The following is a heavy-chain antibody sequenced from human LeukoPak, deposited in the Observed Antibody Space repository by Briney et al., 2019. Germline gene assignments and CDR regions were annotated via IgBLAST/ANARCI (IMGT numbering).Heavy chain of an antibody. J-gene: IGHJ4*02. CDR3: ARKKSYGSNFDY. CDR1: GGSISSYY. D-gene: IGHD5-18*01. V-gene: IGHV4-59*12. Sequence: SETLSLTCTVSGGSISSYYWSWIRQPPGKGLEWIGYIYYSGSTNYNPSLKSRVTISVDTSKNQFSLKLSSVTAADTAVYYCARKKSYGSNFDYWGQGTLVTVSS. CDR2: IYYSGST.